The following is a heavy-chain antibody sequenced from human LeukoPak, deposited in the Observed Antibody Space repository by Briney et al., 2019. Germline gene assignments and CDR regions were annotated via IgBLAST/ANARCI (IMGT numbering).Heavy chain of an antibody. V-gene: IGHV4-38-2*02. CDR2: IYYSGST. CDR1: GYSISSGYY. J-gene: IGHJ4*02. D-gene: IGHD3-3*01. Sequence: SETLSLTCTVSGYSISSGYYWGWIRQPPGKGLEWIGSIYYSGSTYYNPSLKSRVTISVDTSKLQFSLKLSSVTAADTAVYYCARLDTIFGVAKGFDYWGQGTLVTVSS. CDR3: ARLDTIFGVAKGFDY.